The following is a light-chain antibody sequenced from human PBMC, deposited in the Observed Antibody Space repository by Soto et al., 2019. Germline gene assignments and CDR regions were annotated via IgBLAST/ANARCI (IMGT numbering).Light chain of an antibody. CDR2: EVT. V-gene: IGLV2-14*01. Sequence: QSALSQPASVSGSPGQSITISCTGTSSDVGAYNYVSWYQQHPGKAPKLIIYEVTNRPSGVSDRFSGSKSGNTASLTISGLQAEDEADYYCSSYTRSSTGLFAGGTKLTVL. CDR3: SSYTRSSTGL. CDR1: SSDVGAYNY. J-gene: IGLJ3*02.